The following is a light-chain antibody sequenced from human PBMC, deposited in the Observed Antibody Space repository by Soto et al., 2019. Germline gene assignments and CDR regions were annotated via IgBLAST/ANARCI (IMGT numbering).Light chain of an antibody. J-gene: IGLJ2*01. CDR2: EVR. CDR3: SSYTSKSSLI. CDR1: MRDVGAYNL. V-gene: IGLV2-14*01. Sequence: QSVLTQPDSVSGSPGQSITIYCAGTMRDVGAYNLVSWYQQHPGRAPQLIIYEVRNRPSGISFRFSGSKSGNTASLTISGLQAEDEADYYCSSYTSKSSLIFGGGTKVTVL.